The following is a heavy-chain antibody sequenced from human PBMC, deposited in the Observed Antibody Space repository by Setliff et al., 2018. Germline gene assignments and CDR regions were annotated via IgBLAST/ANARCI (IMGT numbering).Heavy chain of an antibody. Sequence: PGGSLRLSCAASGFTFSSYSMNWVRQAPGKGLEWVSSISSSSSYIYHADSVKGRFTISRDNAKNSLYLQMNSLRAEDTAVYYCARAPSTRGYSGYDSWGQGTLVTVSS. CDR1: GFTFSSYS. J-gene: IGHJ5*02. D-gene: IGHD5-12*01. V-gene: IGHV3-21*01. CDR2: ISSSSSYI. CDR3: ARAPSTRGYSGYDS.